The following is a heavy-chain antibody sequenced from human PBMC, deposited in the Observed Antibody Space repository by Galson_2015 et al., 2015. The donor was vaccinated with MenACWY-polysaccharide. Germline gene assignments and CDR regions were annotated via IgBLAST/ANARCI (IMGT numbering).Heavy chain of an antibody. CDR1: GYTFTSYG. CDR3: ARDYRFLHDYYYYGMDV. D-gene: IGHD3-3*01. J-gene: IGHJ6*02. CDR2: ISAYNGNT. Sequence: SVKVSCKASGYTFTSYGISWARQAPGQGLEWMGWISAYNGNTNYAQKLQGRVTMTTDTSTSTAYMELRSLRSDDTAVYYCARDYRFLHDYYYYGMDVWGQGTTVTVSS. V-gene: IGHV1-18*01.